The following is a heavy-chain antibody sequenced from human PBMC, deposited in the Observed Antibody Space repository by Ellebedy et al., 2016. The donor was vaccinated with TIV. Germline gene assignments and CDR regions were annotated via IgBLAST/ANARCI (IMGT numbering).Heavy chain of an antibody. CDR3: AKPGIFGVGNYFDY. CDR1: GFAFSSYA. V-gene: IGHV3-23*01. J-gene: IGHJ4*02. Sequence: GESLKISCAASGFAFSSYAMTWVRQAPGKGLEWVSSFSGSGDSTYYADSVKGRFIISRDNSKNTLYLQMNSLRAEATAVYYCAKPGIFGVGNYFDYWGQGTLVTVSS. D-gene: IGHD3-3*01. CDR2: FSGSGDST.